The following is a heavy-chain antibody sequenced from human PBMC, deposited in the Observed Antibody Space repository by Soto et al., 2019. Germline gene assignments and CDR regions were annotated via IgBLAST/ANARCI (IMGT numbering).Heavy chain of an antibody. CDR2: ISYDGSNK. J-gene: IGHJ4*02. CDR1: GFTFSSYG. V-gene: IGHV3-30*18. CDR3: AKDKIEMATTTYYFDY. D-gene: IGHD1-1*01. Sequence: AGGSLRLSCAASGFTFSSYGMHWVRQAPGKGLEWVAVISYDGSNKYYADSVKGRFTISRDNSKNTLYLQMNSLRAEDTAVYYCAKDKIEMATTTYYFDYWGQGTLVTVSS.